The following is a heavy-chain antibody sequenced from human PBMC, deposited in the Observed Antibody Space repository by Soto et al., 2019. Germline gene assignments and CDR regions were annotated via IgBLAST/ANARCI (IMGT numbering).Heavy chain of an antibody. Sequence: SETLSLTCAVYGGSFSGYYWSWIRQPPGKGLEWIGEINHSGSTNYNPSLKSRVTISVDTSKNQFSLKLSSVTAADTAVYYCARGRYYDFWSGYWGWGQGTLVT. CDR3: ARGRYYDFWSGYWG. V-gene: IGHV4-34*01. J-gene: IGHJ4*02. CDR1: GGSFSGYY. CDR2: INHSGST. D-gene: IGHD3-3*01.